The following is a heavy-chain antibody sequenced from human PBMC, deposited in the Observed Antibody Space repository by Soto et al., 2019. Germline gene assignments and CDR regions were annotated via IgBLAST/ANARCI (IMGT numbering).Heavy chain of an antibody. Sequence: SGPTLVNPTQTLTLTCTFSGFSLSTSGVGVGWIRQPPGKALEWLALIYWDDDKRYSPSLKSRLTITKDTSKNQVVLTMTNMDPVDTATYYCAHVINVSPFGVVFSVKNWGQGTLVTVSS. D-gene: IGHD3-3*01. CDR2: IYWDDDK. CDR3: AHVINVSPFGVVFSVKN. CDR1: GFSLSTSGVG. J-gene: IGHJ4*02. V-gene: IGHV2-5*02.